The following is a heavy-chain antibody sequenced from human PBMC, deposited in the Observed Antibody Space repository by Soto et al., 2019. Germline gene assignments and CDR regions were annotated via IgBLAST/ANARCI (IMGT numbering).Heavy chain of an antibody. Sequence: QVQLQQSGPGLVKPSQTLSLTCAISGDSVSSQSASWNWIRQSPSRGLEWLGRTFYRSNWNYHKAESVTSRITISPDTSKNQFSLHLNSVTPEDTAVYYCARATGASDGVFDYWGQGSLVTLSS. CDR2: TFYRSNWNY. D-gene: IGHD7-27*01. CDR3: ARATGASDGVFDY. CDR1: GDSVSSQSAS. J-gene: IGHJ4*02. V-gene: IGHV6-1*01.